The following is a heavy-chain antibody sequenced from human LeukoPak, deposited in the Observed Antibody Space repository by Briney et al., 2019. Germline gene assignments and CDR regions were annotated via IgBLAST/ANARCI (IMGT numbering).Heavy chain of an antibody. D-gene: IGHD6-19*01. Sequence: PGGSLRLSCAASGFTFGNSAMTWVRQAPGKGLEYVSSITGSGGGTFYADSVKGRFTISRDNSKNTLSLQMNSLRVDDTAVYYCAEEGAGSGWYWDYWGQGTLVTVSS. V-gene: IGHV3-23*01. CDR2: ITGSGGGT. J-gene: IGHJ4*02. CDR1: GFTFGNSA. CDR3: AEEGAGSGWYWDY.